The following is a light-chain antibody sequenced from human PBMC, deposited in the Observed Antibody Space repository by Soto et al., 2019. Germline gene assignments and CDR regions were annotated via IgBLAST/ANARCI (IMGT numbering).Light chain of an antibody. J-gene: IGKJ5*01. CDR3: QQFYNYPIT. CDR2: DVS. Sequence: AIQLTQSPSSLSASVGDRVTITCRPSQGISSALAWYQHQPGKAPKRLIYDVSSLQSGVPSRFSGSGPGTDFTLTISILQPEELATYYCQQFYNYPITFGQGT. V-gene: IGKV1D-13*01. CDR1: QGISSA.